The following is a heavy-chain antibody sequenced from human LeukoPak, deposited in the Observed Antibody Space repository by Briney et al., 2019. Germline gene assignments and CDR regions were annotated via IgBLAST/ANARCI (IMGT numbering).Heavy chain of an antibody. J-gene: IGHJ4*02. Sequence: GRSLRLSCAASGVTLSSYGMHWVRQAPGKGLEWVAVISYDGSNKYYADSVKGRFTISRDNSNNTLYLQMNSLRAEDTAVYYCAKDYGSGGSFDYWGQGTLVTVSS. CDR3: AKDYGSGGSFDY. D-gene: IGHD2-15*01. CDR2: ISYDGSNK. CDR1: GVTLSSYG. V-gene: IGHV3-30*18.